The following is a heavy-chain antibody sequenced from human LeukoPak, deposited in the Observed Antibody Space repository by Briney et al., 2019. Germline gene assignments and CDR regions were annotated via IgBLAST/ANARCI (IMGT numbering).Heavy chain of an antibody. J-gene: IGHJ4*02. CDR2: ISYDGSNK. CDR1: GFTFSSYA. CDR3: ARDFDY. Sequence: PGRSLRLSCAASGFTFSSYAMHWVRQAPGKGLEWVAVISYDGSNKYYADSVKGRFTISRDNSKNTLYLHMNSLRAEDTAVYYCARDFDYWGQGTLVTVSS. V-gene: IGHV3-30-3*01.